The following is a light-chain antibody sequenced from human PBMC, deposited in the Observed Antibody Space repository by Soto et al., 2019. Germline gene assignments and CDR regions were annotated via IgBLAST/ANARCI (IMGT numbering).Light chain of an antibody. CDR1: SSDVGGYNF. J-gene: IGLJ2*01. Sequence: QSALTQPRSVSGSPGQSVTISCTGTSSDVGGYNFVSWYQHHPGKAPKLMIYAVGKRPSGVPDRFSGSKSGNTASLTISGLQAEDEADYHCYSYSGTDTVVFGGGTKLTVL. V-gene: IGLV2-11*01. CDR2: AVG. CDR3: YSYSGTDTVV.